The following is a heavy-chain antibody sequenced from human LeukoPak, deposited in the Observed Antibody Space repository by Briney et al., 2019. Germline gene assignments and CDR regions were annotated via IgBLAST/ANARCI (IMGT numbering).Heavy chain of an antibody. Sequence: PGGSLRLSCVASGFTFTNAWMSWVHQAPGKGLEWVGHIKSKADGGTTDYAAPVKGRFIISRDDSEDTLYFQMNSLKTDDTAVYYCTKYDTSANFDYWGQGTLVTVSS. CDR3: TKYDTSANFDY. J-gene: IGHJ4*02. CDR2: IKSKADGGTT. D-gene: IGHD3-22*01. V-gene: IGHV3-15*01. CDR1: GFTFTNAW.